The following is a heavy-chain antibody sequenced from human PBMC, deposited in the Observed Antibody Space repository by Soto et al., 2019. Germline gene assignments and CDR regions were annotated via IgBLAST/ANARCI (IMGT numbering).Heavy chain of an antibody. D-gene: IGHD1-7*01. J-gene: IGHJ6*03. CDR2: ISSSGSTI. V-gene: IGHV3-11*01. CDR3: ARVENYAETYYMDV. Sequence: PGGSLRLSCAASGFTFSDYYMSWIRQAPGKGLEWVSYISSSGSTIYYADSVKGRFTISRDNAKNSLYLQMNSLRAEDTAVYYCARVENYAETYYMDVWGKGTTVTVSS. CDR1: GFTFSDYY.